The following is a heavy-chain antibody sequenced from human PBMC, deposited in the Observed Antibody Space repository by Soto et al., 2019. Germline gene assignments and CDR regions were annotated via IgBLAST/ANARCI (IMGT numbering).Heavy chain of an antibody. CDR2: ISTRGESV. D-gene: IGHD7-27*01. V-gene: IGHV1-46*01. J-gene: IGHJ4*02. Sequence: QVQLVQSGAEVREPGASVKLSCKASGFTLRAYYMHWVRQAPGQGLEWMGIISTRGESVSYAQKSQGRDAVTRDTSITTVHMELTSLRSEDTGIYYCAREAPWTGGFEYWSQVTQVTVSS. CDR1: GFTLRAYY. CDR3: AREAPWTGGFEY.